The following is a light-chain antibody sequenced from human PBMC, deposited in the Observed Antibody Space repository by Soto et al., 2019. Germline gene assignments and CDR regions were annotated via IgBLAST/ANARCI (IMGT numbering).Light chain of an antibody. CDR3: QQYGSSPPT. Sequence: EIVLTQSPATLSLSPGERATLSCRASQSVSSGYLAWYQQRPGQAPRLLIYGAASRATGIPDRFSGSGSGTDFILTISRLEPEDFAVYYCQQYGSSPPTFGQGTKVDI. J-gene: IGKJ1*01. CDR2: GAA. V-gene: IGKV3-20*01. CDR1: QSVSSGY.